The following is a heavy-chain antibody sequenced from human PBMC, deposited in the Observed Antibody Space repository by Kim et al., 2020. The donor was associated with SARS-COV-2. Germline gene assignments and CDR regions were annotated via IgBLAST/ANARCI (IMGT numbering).Heavy chain of an antibody. D-gene: IGHD2-21*02. Sequence: GGSLRLSCAASGFTFSTSWMHWVRQAPGKGLVWVSLINTDESRTNYADSVKGRFSISRDNAKNILYLQMNSLRAEDTAVYYCARDWAGCGGDCSWGQSTLVTVSS. V-gene: IGHV3-74*01. CDR3: ARDWAGCGGDCS. CDR1: GFTFSTSW. J-gene: IGHJ1*01. CDR2: INTDESRT.